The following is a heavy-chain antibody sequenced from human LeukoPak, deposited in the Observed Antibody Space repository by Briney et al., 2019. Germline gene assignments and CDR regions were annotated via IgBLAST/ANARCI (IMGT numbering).Heavy chain of an antibody. D-gene: IGHD6-13*01. CDR3: AREEGGSSWYNWFDP. Sequence: SETLSLTCTVSGGSVSSYYWSWIRQPPGKGLEGIGYIYYSGSTNYNPSLKSRVTISVDTSKNQFSLKLSSVTAADTAVYYCAREEGGSSWYNWFDPWGQGTLVTVSS. J-gene: IGHJ5*02. CDR2: IYYSGST. CDR1: GGSVSSYY. V-gene: IGHV4-59*02.